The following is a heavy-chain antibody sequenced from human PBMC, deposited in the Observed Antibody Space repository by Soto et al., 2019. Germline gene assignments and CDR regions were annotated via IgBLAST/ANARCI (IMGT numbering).Heavy chain of an antibody. CDR2: INHSGST. V-gene: IGHV4-34*01. CDR1: GGSFSCYY. CDR3: ARAIFYDSSPY. J-gene: IGHJ4*02. D-gene: IGHD3-22*01. Sequence: SEPLSLTCAVYGGSFSCYYWSWIRQPPGKGLEWIGEINHSGSTNYNPSLKSRVTISVDTSKNQFSLKLSSVTAADTAVYYCARAIFYDSSPYWGQGTLVTVSS.